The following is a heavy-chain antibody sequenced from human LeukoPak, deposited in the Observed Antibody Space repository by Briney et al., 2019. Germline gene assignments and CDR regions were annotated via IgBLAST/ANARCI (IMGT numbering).Heavy chain of an antibody. CDR1: GGTFSSYA. D-gene: IGHD3-10*01. CDR2: IIPILGIA. CDR3: ARDLRRRYYGSGSSLNWFDP. J-gene: IGHJ5*02. V-gene: IGHV1-69*04. Sequence: ASVKVSCKASGGTFSSYAISWVRQAPGQGLEWMGRIIPILGIANYAQKFPGRVTITADKSTSTAYMELSSLRSEDTAVYYCARDLRRRYYGSGSSLNWFDPWGQGTLVTVSS.